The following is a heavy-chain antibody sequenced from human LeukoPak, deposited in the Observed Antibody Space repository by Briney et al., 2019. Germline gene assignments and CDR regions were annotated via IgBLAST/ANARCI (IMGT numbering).Heavy chain of an antibody. D-gene: IGHD2-2*02. CDR1: GYSISSGYY. CDR3: AKHSRGCGSTSCYNFDF. Sequence: SETLSLTCAVSGYSISSGYYWGWIRQPPGKGLEWIGSIYHSGSTYYNPSLKSRVTISLDASKNQFSLKLSSVTAADTAVYYCAKHSRGCGSTSCYNFDFWGQGALVTVSS. CDR2: IYHSGST. J-gene: IGHJ4*02. V-gene: IGHV4-38-2*01.